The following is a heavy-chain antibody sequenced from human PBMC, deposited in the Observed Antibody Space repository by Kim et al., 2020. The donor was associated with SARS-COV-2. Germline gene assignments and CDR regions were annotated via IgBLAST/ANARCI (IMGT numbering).Heavy chain of an antibody. CDR3: ASDDSLVGFDY. D-gene: IGHD2-8*02. V-gene: IGHV4-31*01. CDR2: IYYGGNT. Sequence: SETLSLTCTVSGDSITSGGYYWNWIRQQPGKGLEWIGSIYYGGNTHYIPSLKSPLTLSVDTSKNHFSLNLNSATAADPAVYYCASDDSLVGFDYWGQGILVTVSA. CDR1: GDSITSGGYY. J-gene: IGHJ4*02.